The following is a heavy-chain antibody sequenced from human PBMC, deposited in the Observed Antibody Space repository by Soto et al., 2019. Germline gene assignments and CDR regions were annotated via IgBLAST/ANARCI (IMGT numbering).Heavy chain of an antibody. D-gene: IGHD3-3*01. CDR3: ARSGDDFWSGYYLFDY. CDR2: INPSGGST. V-gene: IGHV1-46*03. Sequence: QVQLVQSGAEVKKPGASVKVSCKASGYTFTSYYMHWVRQAPGQGLEWMGIINPSGGSTSYAQKFQGSVTMTRDTSTSTVYMELSSLRSEDTAVYYCARSGDDFWSGYYLFDYWGQGTLVTVSS. J-gene: IGHJ4*02. CDR1: GYTFTSYY.